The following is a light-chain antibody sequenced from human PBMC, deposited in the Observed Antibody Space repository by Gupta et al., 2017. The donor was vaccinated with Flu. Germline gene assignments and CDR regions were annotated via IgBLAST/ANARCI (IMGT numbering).Light chain of an antibody. CDR3: QQDDSTPIT. Sequence: IVTTQSPDSLAVSLGERATINCKSSQNVLYSSNNKNYLAWYQQKPGQPPKLLINWASTRESGVPDRFSGGGSGTDFTLTISSLQAEDVAVYYCQQDDSTPITFGQGTRLEI. V-gene: IGKV4-1*01. J-gene: IGKJ5*01. CDR1: QNVLYSSNNKNY. CDR2: WAS.